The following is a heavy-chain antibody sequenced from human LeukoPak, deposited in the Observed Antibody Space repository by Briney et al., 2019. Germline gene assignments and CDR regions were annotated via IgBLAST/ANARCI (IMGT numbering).Heavy chain of an antibody. CDR2: INTNTGNP. CDR3: ARGVTRSSRDIVVVPAAPNWFDP. Sequence: ASVKVSCKASGYTFTSYAMNWVRQAPGQGLEWMGWINTNTGNPTYAQGFTGRFVFSLDTSVSTAYLQISSLKAEDTAVYYCARGVTRSSRDIVVVPAAPNWFDPWVQGTLVTVSS. D-gene: IGHD2-2*01. J-gene: IGHJ5*02. V-gene: IGHV7-4-1*02. CDR1: GYTFTSYA.